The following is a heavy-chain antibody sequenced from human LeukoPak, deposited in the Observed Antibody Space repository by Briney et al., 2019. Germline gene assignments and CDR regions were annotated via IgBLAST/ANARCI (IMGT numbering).Heavy chain of an antibody. CDR2: IYHSGST. Sequence: SETLSLTCAVSGYSISSGYYWGWIRQPPGKGLEWIGSIYHSGSTYYNPSLKSRVTISVDTSKNQFSLKLSSVTAADTAVYYCARESYGSGSHKDYWGQGTLVTVSS. J-gene: IGHJ4*02. CDR1: GYSISSGYY. D-gene: IGHD3-10*01. CDR3: ARESYGSGSHKDY. V-gene: IGHV4-38-2*02.